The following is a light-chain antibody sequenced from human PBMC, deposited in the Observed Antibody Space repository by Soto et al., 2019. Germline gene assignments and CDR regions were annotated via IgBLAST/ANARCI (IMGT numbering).Light chain of an antibody. V-gene: IGKV3-15*01. CDR2: GAS. CDR1: RSVNSN. CDR3: QHYNNWPPYT. Sequence: EIVMTQSPATLSVSPGERATLSCRASRSVNSNLAWYQQKPGQAPRLLIYGASTRASGIPARFSGSGSGTEFTLTISSLQSEDFAVYYCQHYNNWPPYTFGQGTKVDIK. J-gene: IGKJ2*01.